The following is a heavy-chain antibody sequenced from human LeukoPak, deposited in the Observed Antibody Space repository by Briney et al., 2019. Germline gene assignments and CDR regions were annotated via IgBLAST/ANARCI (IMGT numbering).Heavy chain of an antibody. Sequence: GGSPRLSCAASGFTFSSYAMSWVRQAPGKGLEWVSAISGSGGSTYYADSVKGRFTISRDNSKNTLYLQMNSLRAEDTAVYYCAKGWLRELTQRWGQGTLVTVSS. D-gene: IGHD3-10*01. J-gene: IGHJ4*02. CDR3: AKGWLRELTQR. V-gene: IGHV3-23*01. CDR1: GFTFSSYA. CDR2: ISGSGGST.